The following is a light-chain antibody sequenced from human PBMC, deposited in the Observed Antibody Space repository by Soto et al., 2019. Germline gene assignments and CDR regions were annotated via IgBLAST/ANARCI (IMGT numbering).Light chain of an antibody. CDR3: QQYYDTPYT. Sequence: DIVMTQSPDSLAVSLGEGATIHCKSSQTILYDSNNKNYLAWYQQKPGQPPNLLLYWASTRDSGVPDRFSGSGSGTDFTLTMSCLQADDVAVYYCQQYYDTPYTFGQGTKLEIK. V-gene: IGKV4-1*01. CDR2: WAS. CDR1: QTILYDSNNKNY. J-gene: IGKJ2*01.